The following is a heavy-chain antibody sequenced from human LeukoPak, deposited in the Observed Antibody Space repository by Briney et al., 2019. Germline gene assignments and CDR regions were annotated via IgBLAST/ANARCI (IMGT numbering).Heavy chain of an antibody. Sequence: VSVKVSCKASGYTFTSYYMHWVRQAPGQGLEWMGGINPSVGSTSYAQKFQGRVTMTRDTSTSTVYMELSSLRSEDTAVYYCARDHRRDGYNSGLYFDYWGQGTLVTVSS. CDR1: GYTFTSYY. J-gene: IGHJ4*02. V-gene: IGHV1-46*01. D-gene: IGHD5-24*01. CDR3: ARDHRRDGYNSGLYFDY. CDR2: INPSVGST.